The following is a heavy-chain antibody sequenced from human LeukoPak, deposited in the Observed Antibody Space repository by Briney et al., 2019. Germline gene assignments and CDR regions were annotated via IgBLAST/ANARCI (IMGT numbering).Heavy chain of an antibody. J-gene: IGHJ4*01. CDR1: GFTFSSYW. Sequence: PGGSLRLSCAASGFTFSSYWMHWVRQAPGKGLEWVSTNWNGGSTVYADSVKGRFTISRDNAKNSLYLQMNRLRAEDTALYYCARESATGRSLSHLDYWGHGTLVTVSS. D-gene: IGHD1-26*01. CDR3: ARESATGRSLSHLDY. V-gene: IGHV3-20*04. CDR2: NWNGGST.